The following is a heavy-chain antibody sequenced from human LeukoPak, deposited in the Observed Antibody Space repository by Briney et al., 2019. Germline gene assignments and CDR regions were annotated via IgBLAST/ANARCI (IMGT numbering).Heavy chain of an antibody. CDR2: IIPMFGSA. CDR3: ASSPRIVGRLDYYYYMDV. CDR1: GLTLSTYA. Sequence: ASVKVSCKASGLTLSTYAIIWVRQAPGQGLEWMGGIIPMFGSAHYAQKFQDRVTITTDESTTIAYMELSSLRSEDTAVYYCASSPRIVGRLDYYYYMDVWGKGTTVTVSS. V-gene: IGHV1-69*05. J-gene: IGHJ6*03. D-gene: IGHD1-26*01.